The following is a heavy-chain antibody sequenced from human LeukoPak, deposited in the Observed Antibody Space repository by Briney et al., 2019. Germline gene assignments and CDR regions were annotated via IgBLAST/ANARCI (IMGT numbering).Heavy chain of an antibody. CDR2: IYPGDSDT. V-gene: IGHV5-51*01. D-gene: IGHD1-26*01. CDR1: GYSFISYW. Sequence: KYGESLQISCQASGYSFISYWIGWVRQLPGKGLEWMGIIYPGDSDTRYSPSFQGQVTISADKSTSTAYLQWSRLKASDTAMYYCARQSGSYYGPNNWFDPWGQGTLVTVSS. CDR3: ARQSGSYYGPNNWFDP. J-gene: IGHJ5*02.